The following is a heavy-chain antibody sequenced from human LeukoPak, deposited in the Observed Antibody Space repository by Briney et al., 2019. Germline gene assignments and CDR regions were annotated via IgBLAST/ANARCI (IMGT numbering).Heavy chain of an antibody. CDR3: ARGYDFWSGYYPTAGWFDP. V-gene: IGHV4-30-4*08. CDR2: IYYSGST. CDR1: GGSISSGDYY. Sequence: PSETLSLTCTVSGGSISSGDYYWSWIRQPPGKGLEWIGYIYYSGSTYYSPSLKSRVTISVDTSKNQFSLKLSSVTAADTAVYYCARGYDFWSGYYPTAGWFDPWGQGTLVTVSS. J-gene: IGHJ5*02. D-gene: IGHD3-3*01.